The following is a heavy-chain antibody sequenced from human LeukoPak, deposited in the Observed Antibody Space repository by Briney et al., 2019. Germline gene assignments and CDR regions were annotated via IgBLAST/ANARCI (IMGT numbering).Heavy chain of an antibody. CDR1: GYNFILYG. D-gene: IGHD6-13*01. CDR2: ISGDNENT. J-gene: IGHJ4*02. Sequence: AASVKVSCKTYGYNFILYGMSWVRQAPGQGLEWMGWISGDNENTKYAQKFQGRVTMTTETSTGTGYMELRGLTSDDTALYFCARGQQQLGDDYWGQGTLVTVSS. V-gene: IGHV1-18*01. CDR3: ARGQQQLGDDY.